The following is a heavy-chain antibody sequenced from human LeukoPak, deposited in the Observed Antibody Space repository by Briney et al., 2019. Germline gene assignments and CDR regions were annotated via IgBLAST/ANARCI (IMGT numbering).Heavy chain of an antibody. J-gene: IGHJ6*04. V-gene: IGHV3-21*01. Sequence: GGSLRLSCSASGFTFTDYWMSWVRQAPGKGLEWVSSIRSSGDSTYYADSVKGRFTISRDNAKNSLYLQMNSLRAEDTAVYYCAELGITMIGGVWGKGTTVTISS. D-gene: IGHD3-10*02. CDR1: GFTFTDYW. CDR2: IRSSGDST. CDR3: AELGITMIGGV.